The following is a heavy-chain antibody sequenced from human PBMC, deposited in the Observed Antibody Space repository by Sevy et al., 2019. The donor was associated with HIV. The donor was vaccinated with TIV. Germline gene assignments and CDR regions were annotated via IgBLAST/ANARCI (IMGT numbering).Heavy chain of an antibody. D-gene: IGHD3-22*01. CDR2: IRSKDYGGAT. CDR3: TRGYYYDSSGYSDY. J-gene: IGHJ4*02. V-gene: IGHV3-49*03. Sequence: GGSLRLSCTGSGFTFGDYAMSWFRQAPGMGLEWVGFIRSKDYGGATEYAASVKGRFTISRDESKSIAHLQMNSLKTEDTAGYYCTRGYYYDSSGYSDYWGQGTLVTVSS. CDR1: GFTFGDYA.